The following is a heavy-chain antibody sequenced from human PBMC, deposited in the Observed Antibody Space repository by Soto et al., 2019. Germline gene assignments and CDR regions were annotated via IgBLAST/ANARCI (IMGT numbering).Heavy chain of an antibody. Sequence: GESLKISCKGSGYSFSSYWIGWVRQMPGKGLEWMGIIYPGDSDTRYSPSFQGQVTISADKSISTAYLQWSSLKASDTAMYYFSGGGVRGVITRTRDYYGMDVWGQGTTVTVSS. V-gene: IGHV5-51*01. J-gene: IGHJ6*02. CDR2: IYPGDSDT. D-gene: IGHD3-10*01. CDR1: GYSFSSYW. CDR3: SGGGVRGVITRTRDYYGMDV.